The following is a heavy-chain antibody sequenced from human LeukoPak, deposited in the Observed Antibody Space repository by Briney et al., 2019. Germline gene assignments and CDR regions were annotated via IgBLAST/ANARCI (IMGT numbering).Heavy chain of an antibody. J-gene: IGHJ4*02. Sequence: GGSLRLSCAASGFTFSSYSMNWVRQAPGKGLEWVSSISSSSSYIYYADSVKGRFTISRDNAKNSLYLQMDSLRAEDTVVYYCARDGPYSSSVDYWGQGTLVTVSS. V-gene: IGHV3-21*01. CDR2: ISSSSSYI. CDR3: ARDGPYSSSVDY. CDR1: GFTFSSYS. D-gene: IGHD6-6*01.